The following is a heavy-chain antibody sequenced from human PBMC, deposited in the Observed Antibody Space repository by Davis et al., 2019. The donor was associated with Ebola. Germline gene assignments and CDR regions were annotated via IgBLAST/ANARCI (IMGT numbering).Heavy chain of an antibody. Sequence: HSQTLSLTCAISGGSVSGSRGAWNWIRQSPSRGLEWLGRTYYTSKWHNDYGESVKSRITINPDTSKNQLSLQLNSVTPEDTAVYYCVRGWGRSGLDVWGQGTTVTVSS. CDR1: GGSVSGSRGA. J-gene: IGHJ6*02. D-gene: IGHD3-16*01. V-gene: IGHV6-1*01. CDR2: TYYTSKWHN. CDR3: VRGWGRSGLDV.